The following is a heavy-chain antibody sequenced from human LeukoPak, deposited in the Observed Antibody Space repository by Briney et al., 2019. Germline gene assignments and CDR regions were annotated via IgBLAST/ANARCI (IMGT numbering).Heavy chain of an antibody. J-gene: IGHJ6*04. CDR1: GYSFTSYW. Sequence: GESLKISCKGSGYSFTSYWIGWVRQMPGKGLEWMGIIYPGDSDTRYSPSFQGQVTLSADKSISPAYPQWRSLQASEPARYYCARPPPEWSLDVWGERTTLTVSS. D-gene: IGHD3-3*01. V-gene: IGHV5-51*01. CDR2: IYPGDSDT. CDR3: ARPPPEWSLDV.